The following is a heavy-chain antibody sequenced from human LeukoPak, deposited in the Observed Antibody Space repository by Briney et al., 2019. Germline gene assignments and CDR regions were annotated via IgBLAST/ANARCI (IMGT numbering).Heavy chain of an antibody. Sequence: GGSLRLSCAASGFTFRSFWMRWVRQAPGEGLVWVSRINRDGNTTNYADSVKGRFTISRDNAKNTLYMQMNSLRVEDTAVYYCARENTYRYVAFDIWGLGTMVTVSS. CDR1: GFTFRSFW. J-gene: IGHJ3*02. CDR2: INRDGNTT. V-gene: IGHV3-74*01. D-gene: IGHD3-16*02. CDR3: ARENTYRYVAFDI.